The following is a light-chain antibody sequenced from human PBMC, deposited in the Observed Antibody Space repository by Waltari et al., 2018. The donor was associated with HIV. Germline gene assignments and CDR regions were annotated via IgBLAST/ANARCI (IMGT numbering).Light chain of an antibody. CDR3: STSDNNLRRYV. V-gene: IGLV1-47*01. J-gene: IGLJ2*01. CDR2: RND. Sequence: QSVLTQPPSASGTPGQTVTISCSGTTANIGHNYVYWYQQPPGMPPKLLIFRNDKRPSGVPDRFSGSKSGASASLAVSGLRSADEADYFCSTSDNNLRRYVFGGGTRLTV. CDR1: TANIGHNY.